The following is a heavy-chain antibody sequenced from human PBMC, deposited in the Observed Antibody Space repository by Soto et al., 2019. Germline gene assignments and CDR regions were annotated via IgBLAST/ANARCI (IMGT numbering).Heavy chain of an antibody. CDR1: GCTFDSYA. J-gene: IGHJ4*02. CDR2: ISAGGGST. CDR3: AAARPPGHGFPPYYLTY. V-gene: IGHV3-23*01. D-gene: IGHD5-12*01. Sequence: GGSRRLSCAAAGCTFDSYAMTWVRQAPGKGLEWVSTISAGGGSTYYADSVKGRLTISRDNSKTTVYLHLSSLRAEDTAVYFCAAARPPGHGFPPYYLTYWGLGTLVTVSS.